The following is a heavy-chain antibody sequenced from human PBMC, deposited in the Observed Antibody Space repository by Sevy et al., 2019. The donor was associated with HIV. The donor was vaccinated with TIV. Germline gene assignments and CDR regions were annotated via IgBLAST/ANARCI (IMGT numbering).Heavy chain of an antibody. V-gene: IGHV4-61*01. Sequence: SETLSLTCTVSGGSVSSGSYYWSWIRQPPGKGLEWIGYIYYSGSTNYNPSLKSRVTISVDTSKYQFSLKLSSVTAADTAVYYCARGTTVRFLNWFDPWGQGTLVTVSS. CDR3: ARGTTVRFLNWFDP. J-gene: IGHJ5*02. CDR2: IYYSGST. CDR1: GGSVSSGSYY. D-gene: IGHD3-3*01.